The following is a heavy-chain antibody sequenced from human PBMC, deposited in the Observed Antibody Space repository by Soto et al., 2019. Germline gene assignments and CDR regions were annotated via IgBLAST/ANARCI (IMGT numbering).Heavy chain of an antibody. CDR1: GFTFSSYA. V-gene: IGHV3-23*01. J-gene: IGHJ6*02. D-gene: IGHD3-3*01. CDR3: ARDGDTVYDFWSGYYPNYYYYGMDV. Sequence: GGSLRLSCAASGFTFSSYAMSWVRQAPGKGLEWVSAISGSGGSTYYADSVKGRFTISRDNAKNSLYLQMNSLRAEDTAVYYCARDGDTVYDFWSGYYPNYYYYGMDVWGQGTTVTVSS. CDR2: ISGSGGST.